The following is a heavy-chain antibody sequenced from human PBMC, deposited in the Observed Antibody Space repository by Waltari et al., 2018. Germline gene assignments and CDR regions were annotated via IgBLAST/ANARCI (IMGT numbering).Heavy chain of an antibody. Sequence: QLQLQESGPGLVKPSETLSLTCPVSGGSISSSSYYWGWSRQPPGKGLEWIGSIYYSGSTYYNPSLKSRVTISVDTSKNQFSLKLSSVTAADTAVYYCARQALEQLVKDYYGMDVWGQGTTVTVSS. CDR2: IYYSGST. D-gene: IGHD6-13*01. J-gene: IGHJ6*02. CDR1: GGSISSSSYY. CDR3: ARQALEQLVKDYYGMDV. V-gene: IGHV4-39*01.